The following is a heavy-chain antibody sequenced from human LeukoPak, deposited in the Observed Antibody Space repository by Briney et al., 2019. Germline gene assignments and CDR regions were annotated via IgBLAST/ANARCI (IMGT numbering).Heavy chain of an antibody. V-gene: IGHV3-33*01. CDR3: ARWGSGITQHFDY. Sequence: GGSLRLSCAASGFTFRSYGLHWVRQAPGQGLEWVAVIWNDGSNKYYADSVKGRFTISRDDSKNTLYLQMNSLRAEDTAVYYCARWGSGITQHFDYWGQGTLVTVSS. D-gene: IGHD6-19*01. CDR2: IWNDGSNK. CDR1: GFTFRSYG. J-gene: IGHJ4*02.